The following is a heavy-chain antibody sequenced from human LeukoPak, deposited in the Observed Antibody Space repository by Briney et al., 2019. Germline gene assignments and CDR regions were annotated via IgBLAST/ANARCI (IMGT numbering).Heavy chain of an antibody. CDR1: GFSVSSNY. CDR2: ISSSGSTI. V-gene: IGHV3-48*03. J-gene: IGHJ6*04. Sequence: GGSLRLSCAASGFSVSSNYLTWVRQAPGKGLEWVSYISSSGSTIYYADSVKGRFTISRDNAKNSLYLQMNSLRAEDTAVYYCAELGITMIGGVWGKGTTVTISS. CDR3: AELGITMIGGV. D-gene: IGHD3-10*02.